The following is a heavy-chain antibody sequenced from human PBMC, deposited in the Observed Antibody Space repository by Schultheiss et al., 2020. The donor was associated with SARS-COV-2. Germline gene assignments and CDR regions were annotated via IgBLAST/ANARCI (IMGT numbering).Heavy chain of an antibody. CDR2: IYYSGST. Sequence: SETLSLTCTVSGGSISSSSYYWGWIRQPPGKGLEWIGSIYYSGSTYYNPSLKSRVTISVDTSKNQFSLKLSSVTAADTAVYYCARGQRAYYYDSSGSPFDYWGQGTLVTVSS. CDR3: ARGQRAYYYDSSGSPFDY. CDR1: GGSISSSSYY. D-gene: IGHD3-22*01. J-gene: IGHJ4*02. V-gene: IGHV4-39*01.